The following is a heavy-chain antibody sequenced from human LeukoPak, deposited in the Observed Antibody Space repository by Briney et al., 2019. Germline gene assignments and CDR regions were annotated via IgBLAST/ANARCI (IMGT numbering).Heavy chain of an antibody. D-gene: IGHD6-6*01. CDR1: GFTFSHYD. CDR2: IITSGAIT. J-gene: IGHJ3*01. CDR3: AKIVRRAFDV. V-gene: IGHV3-23*01. Sequence: GGSLRLSCAASGFTFSHYDMSWVRQAPGKGLEWVSGIITSGAITHYADSVKGRFTISRDNSKNTLYLQMNSLRAEDTALYYCAKIVRRAFDVWGQGTMVTVSS.